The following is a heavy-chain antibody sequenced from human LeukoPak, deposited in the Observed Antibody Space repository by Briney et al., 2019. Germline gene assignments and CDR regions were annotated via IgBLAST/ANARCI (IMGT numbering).Heavy chain of an antibody. CDR2: INTNSGGT. CDR1: GYTFTVYY. D-gene: IGHD6-13*01. J-gene: IGHJ4*02. V-gene: IGHV1-2*04. Sequence: ASVTVSFTASGYTFTVYYMHWVRQAPGPGLEWMGWINTNSGGTNYAQKFQGWVTMTRDTSISTAYMELSRLRSDDRAVYYCARDSLKVSHPSTIAAAGTYGYWGQGTLVTVSS. CDR3: ARDSLKVSHPSTIAAAGTYGY.